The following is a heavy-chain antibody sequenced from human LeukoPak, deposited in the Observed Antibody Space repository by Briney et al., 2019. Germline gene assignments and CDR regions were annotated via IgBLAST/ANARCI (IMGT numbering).Heavy chain of an antibody. CDR3: AKDSAKKYDDY. J-gene: IGHJ4*02. V-gene: IGHV3-23*01. CDR2: ISGSDGST. D-gene: IGHD2/OR15-2a*01. CDR1: GFTFSSYA. Sequence: PGGSLRLSCAASGFTFSSYAMSWVRQAPGKGLEWVSGISGSDGSTNYADSVKGRFTISRENSKNTLYLQRNSLRAENTAVYYCAKDSAKKYDDYWGQGTLVTVSS.